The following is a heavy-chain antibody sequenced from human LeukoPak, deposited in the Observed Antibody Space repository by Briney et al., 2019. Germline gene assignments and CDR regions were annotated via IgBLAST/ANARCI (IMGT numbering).Heavy chain of an antibody. CDR1: GFTVSSDY. Sequence: PGGSLRLSCAVSGFTVSSDYMSWVRQAPGKGLEWVSVLYTGGSISYADSVKGRFTISRDNSKNTLYLQMNSLRAEDTAVYYCATVSSSSPHYWGQGTLVAVSS. V-gene: IGHV3-66*02. J-gene: IGHJ4*02. CDR2: LYTGGSI. CDR3: ATVSSSSPHY. D-gene: IGHD6-6*01.